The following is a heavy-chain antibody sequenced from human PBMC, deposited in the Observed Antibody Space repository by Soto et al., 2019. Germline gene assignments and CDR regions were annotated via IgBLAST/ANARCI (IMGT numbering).Heavy chain of an antibody. Sequence: GGSLRLSCAASGFTFSSYGMHWVRQAPGKGLEWVAVISYDGSNKYYADSVKGRFTISRDNSKNTLYLQMNSLRAEDTAVYYCAKELVVAATDIETDYYYYYMDVWGKGTTVTVSS. V-gene: IGHV3-30*18. D-gene: IGHD2-15*01. J-gene: IGHJ6*03. CDR3: AKELVVAATDIETDYYYYYMDV. CDR1: GFTFSSYG. CDR2: ISYDGSNK.